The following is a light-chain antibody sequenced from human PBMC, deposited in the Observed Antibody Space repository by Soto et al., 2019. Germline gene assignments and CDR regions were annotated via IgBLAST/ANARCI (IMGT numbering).Light chain of an antibody. Sequence: DNQMTQSPSTLSGSVRDRVTITCRASQTISSWLAWYQQKPGEAPKLLIYDASALPRGVPSRFSGSGSGTKFTLTIASLQPDDFATYYCQQYETFSGTFGPGTKVDIK. V-gene: IGKV1-5*01. CDR2: DAS. J-gene: IGKJ1*01. CDR1: QTISSW. CDR3: QQYETFSGT.